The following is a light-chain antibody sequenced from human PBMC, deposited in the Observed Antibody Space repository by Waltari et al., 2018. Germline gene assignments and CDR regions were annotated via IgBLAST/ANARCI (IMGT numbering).Light chain of an antibody. V-gene: IGKV3-20*01. CDR3: QQYGSSPLT. Sequence: EIVLTQSPGTLSLSPGERATLSCRASRFVSSNYLTWYQLKPGQPPRLLIHSASSRASDIPDRFSGSGSVTDFTLSIGGLEPEDSAVYYCQQYGSSPLTFGGGTRVEI. J-gene: IGKJ4*01. CDR2: SAS. CDR1: RFVSSNY.